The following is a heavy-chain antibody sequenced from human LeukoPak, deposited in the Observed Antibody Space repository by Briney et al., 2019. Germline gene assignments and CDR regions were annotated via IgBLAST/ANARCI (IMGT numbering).Heavy chain of an antibody. J-gene: IGHJ4*02. D-gene: IGHD5-18*01. CDR1: GFTFSNYW. V-gene: IGHV3-74*01. Sequence: PGGSLRLSCAASGFTFSNYWMHWVRQAPGKGLVWVSRINGDGSGTSYADSVKGRFTISRDNAKNTLYLQMSSLRAEDTAVYYCARGGAYSYGTFDYWGQGTLVTVSS. CDR3: ARGGAYSYGTFDY. CDR2: INGDGSGT.